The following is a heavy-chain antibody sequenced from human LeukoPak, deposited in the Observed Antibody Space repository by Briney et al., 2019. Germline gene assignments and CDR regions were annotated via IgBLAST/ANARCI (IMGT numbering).Heavy chain of an antibody. D-gene: IGHD2-8*02. CDR1: GFSFSNYA. Sequence: GGSLRLSCAASGFSFSNYAMHWVRQAPGKGLEYVSAISSDGVSTDYTDSVKHRFTISRDNSKNTLYLQMDSLRADDMAVYYCAKDMNPMSNWWASDAFDIWGQGTMVTVSS. CDR2: ISSDGVST. CDR3: AKDMNPMSNWWASDAFDI. V-gene: IGHV3-64*02. J-gene: IGHJ3*02.